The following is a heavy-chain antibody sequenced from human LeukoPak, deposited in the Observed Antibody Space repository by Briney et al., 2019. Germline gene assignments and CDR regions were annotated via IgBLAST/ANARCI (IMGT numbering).Heavy chain of an antibody. D-gene: IGHD3-10*01. CDR1: GFTFSSYS. J-gene: IGHJ6*02. CDR2: ISSSSSYI. V-gene: IGHV3-21*01. CDR3: ARDRWSYYNHYYYYYGMDV. Sequence: PGGSLRLSCAASGFTFSSYSMNWVRQAPGKGLEWVSSISSSSSYIYYADSVKGRFTISRDNAKNSLYLQMNSLRAEDTAVYYCARDRWSYYNHYYYYYGMDVWGQGTTVTVSS.